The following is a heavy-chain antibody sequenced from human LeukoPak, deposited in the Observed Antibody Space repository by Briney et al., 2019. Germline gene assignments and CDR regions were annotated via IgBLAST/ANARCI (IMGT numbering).Heavy chain of an antibody. D-gene: IGHD1-26*01. V-gene: IGHV4-39*01. Sequence: PSGTLSLTCTVSGGSISSNSYYWGWIRQPPGKGLEWIGSIYYSGSTYYNPSLKSRVTISVDTSKNQFSLKLNSVTAADTAVYYCARQPHGSYSWYFDLWDRGTLVTVSS. CDR1: GGSISSNSYY. CDR2: IYYSGST. J-gene: IGHJ2*01. CDR3: ARQPHGSYSWYFDL.